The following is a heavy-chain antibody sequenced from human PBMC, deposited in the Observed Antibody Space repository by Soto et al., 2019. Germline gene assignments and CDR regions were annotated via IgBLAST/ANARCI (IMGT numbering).Heavy chain of an antibody. CDR1: GFTFNNAW. D-gene: IGHD3-22*01. CDR2: IKSKRHGGTT. Sequence: EVQLVESGGGLVKPGGSLRLSCAASGFTFNNAWMTWVRQAPGKGLEWVGRIKSKRHGGTTDYAAPVKGRFTISRDDSKNTLYLQMDSLKIEDRAVYYGVTELVAYYDSTWGQGTLVTVSS. J-gene: IGHJ5*02. CDR3: VTELVAYYDST. V-gene: IGHV3-15*07.